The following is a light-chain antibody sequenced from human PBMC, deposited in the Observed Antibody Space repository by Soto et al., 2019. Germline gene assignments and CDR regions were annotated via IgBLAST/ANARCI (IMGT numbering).Light chain of an antibody. CDR1: SSDVGSYNL. CDR2: EGS. Sequence: QSALTQPASVSGSPGQSITISCTGTSSDVGSYNLVSWYQQHPGKAPKLMIYEGSKWPSGVSNRFSGSKSGNTASLTISGLQAEDEADYYCCSYAGNSLYVFGTGTKVTVL. J-gene: IGLJ1*01. V-gene: IGLV2-23*01. CDR3: CSYAGNSLYV.